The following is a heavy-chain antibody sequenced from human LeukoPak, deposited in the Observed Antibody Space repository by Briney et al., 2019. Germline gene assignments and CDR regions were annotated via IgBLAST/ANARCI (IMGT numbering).Heavy chain of an antibody. CDR2: IFSSGST. D-gene: IGHD4-17*01. J-gene: IGHJ4*02. V-gene: IGHV4-59*08. Sequence: SETLSLTCTASGGSISSYHWSWIRQPPGKGLEWIGYIFSSGSTNYNPSLKSRVTISVDTSKNQFSLKLSSVTAADTAVYYCGRHPSTVTTGFDYWGQGTLVTVSS. CDR3: GRHPSTVTTGFDY. CDR1: GGSISSYH.